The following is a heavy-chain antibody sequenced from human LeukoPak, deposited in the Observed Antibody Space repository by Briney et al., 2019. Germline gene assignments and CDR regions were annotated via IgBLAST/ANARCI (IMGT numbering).Heavy chain of an antibody. V-gene: IGHV3-21*01. Sequence: GGSLRLSCAAAGFTFSSYSMNWVRQAPGKGLEWVSSISSSSSYIYYADSVKGRFTISRDNAKNSLYLQMNSLRAEDTAVYYCAGVRGRTAVTTIDYMDVWGKGTTVTVSS. J-gene: IGHJ6*03. CDR3: AGVRGRTAVTTIDYMDV. CDR1: GFTFSSYS. CDR2: ISSSSSYI. D-gene: IGHD4-17*01.